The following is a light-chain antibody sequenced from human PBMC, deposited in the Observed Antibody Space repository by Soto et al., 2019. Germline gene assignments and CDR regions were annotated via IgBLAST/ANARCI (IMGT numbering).Light chain of an antibody. Sequence: ETVLTQSPGTLSLSPGERDILSCRASQSVKSSYLAWYQQKPGQAPRLLIYGVSTRATGTPDRFSGSGSGTDFTLTISRLEPEDFAVYYCQQYANSPRTFGQGTKV. CDR2: GVS. CDR3: QQYANSPRT. V-gene: IGKV3-20*01. CDR1: QSVKSSY. J-gene: IGKJ1*01.